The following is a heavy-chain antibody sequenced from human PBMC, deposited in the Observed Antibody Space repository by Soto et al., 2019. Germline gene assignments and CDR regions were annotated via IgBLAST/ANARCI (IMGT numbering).Heavy chain of an antibody. J-gene: IGHJ5*02. CDR2: IYYSGST. CDR3: ARDVWYGDHNEVWFDL. CDR1: GGSISSGGYY. D-gene: IGHD3-10*01. V-gene: IGHV4-31*03. Sequence: TSETLSLTCTVSGGSISSGGYYWSWIRQHPGKGLEWIGYIYYSGSTYYNPSLKSRVTISVDTSKNQFSLKLSSVTAADTAVYYCARDVWYGDHNEVWFDLWGQGTLVTVSS.